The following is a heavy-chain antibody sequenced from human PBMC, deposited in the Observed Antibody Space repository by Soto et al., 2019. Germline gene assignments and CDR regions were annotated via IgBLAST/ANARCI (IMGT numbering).Heavy chain of an antibody. CDR1: GFTFTTRA. CDR3: TTGTQNFDY. V-gene: IGHV3-23*01. Sequence: EVQLLESGGGLVQPGGSLRLSCAASGFTFTTRAMSWVRQAPGKGLQWVSGISASGGTTYYADSVKGRLTISRDNSKNMLYLLMTSLRDDDTAVYYCTTGTQNFDYWGRGTRVTVS. CDR2: ISASGGTT. D-gene: IGHD3-10*01. J-gene: IGHJ4*02.